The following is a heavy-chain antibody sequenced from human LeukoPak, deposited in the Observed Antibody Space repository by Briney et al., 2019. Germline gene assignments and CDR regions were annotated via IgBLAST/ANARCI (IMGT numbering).Heavy chain of an antibody. CDR1: GGHISSSHW. J-gene: IGHJ3*02. Sequence: SGTLPLPHAVSGGHISSSHWWRCVPQSPGKGLEGFGNTYHSDYTNYNPSLKSRATISVDKSKNQLSLKVISVTAADTAIYYCARDNKSTADAFDIWGQGTIVTVSS. D-gene: IGHD5/OR15-5a*01. CDR2: TYHSDYT. CDR3: ARDNKSTADAFDI. V-gene: IGHV4-4*02.